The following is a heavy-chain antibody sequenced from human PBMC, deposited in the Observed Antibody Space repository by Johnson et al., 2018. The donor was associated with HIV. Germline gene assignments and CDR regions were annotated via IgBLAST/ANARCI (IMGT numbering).Heavy chain of an antibody. CDR3: ASRSEQWLGAFDI. D-gene: IGHD6-19*01. V-gene: IGHV3-64*01. Sequence: VQLVESGGGLVQPGGSLRLSCAASGFTFSSYAMHWVRQAPGKGLECVSAISSNGGSTYYANSVKGRFTISRDNSKNTLYLQMNSLRAEDTAVYYCASRSEQWLGAFDIWGQGTMVTVSS. CDR1: GFTFSSYA. CDR2: ISSNGGST. J-gene: IGHJ3*02.